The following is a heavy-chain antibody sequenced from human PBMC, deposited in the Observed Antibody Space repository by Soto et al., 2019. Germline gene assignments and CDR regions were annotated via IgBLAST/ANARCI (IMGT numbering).Heavy chain of an antibody. Sequence: GASVKVSCKASGYTFTGYYMHWVRQAPGQGLEWMGWINPNSGGTNYAQKFQGWVTMTRDTSISTAYMELSRLRSDDTAVYYCARDLQYCSGGSCYYGMDVWGQGTTVTVS. D-gene: IGHD2-15*01. V-gene: IGHV1-2*04. CDR2: INPNSGGT. J-gene: IGHJ6*02. CDR3: ARDLQYCSGGSCYYGMDV. CDR1: GYTFTGYY.